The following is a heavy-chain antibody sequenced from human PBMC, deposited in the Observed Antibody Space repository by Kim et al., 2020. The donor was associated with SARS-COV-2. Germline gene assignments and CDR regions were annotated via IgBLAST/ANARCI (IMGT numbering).Heavy chain of an antibody. J-gene: IGHJ4*02. D-gene: IGHD5-18*01. V-gene: IGHV3-48*02. Sequence: YADSVKGRVTISRDNAKNSLYLQMNSLRDEDTAVYYCARVLRGIYSYGDYWGQGTLVTVSS. CDR3: ARVLRGIYSYGDY.